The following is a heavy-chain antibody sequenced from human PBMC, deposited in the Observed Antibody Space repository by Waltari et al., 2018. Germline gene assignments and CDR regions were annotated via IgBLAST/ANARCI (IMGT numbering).Heavy chain of an antibody. Sequence: QVQLQESGPGLVKPSETLSLTCTVSGGSISSYYWSWIRQPAGKGLEWIGRIYTSGSTNRNPSLKSRVTMSVDTSKNQFALKLSSVTAADTAVYYCARDQPPDYDFWSGYYTDYYYYYMDVWGKGTTVTVSS. J-gene: IGHJ6*03. CDR3: ARDQPPDYDFWSGYYTDYYYYYMDV. V-gene: IGHV4-4*07. CDR2: IYTSGST. CDR1: GGSISSYY. D-gene: IGHD3-3*01.